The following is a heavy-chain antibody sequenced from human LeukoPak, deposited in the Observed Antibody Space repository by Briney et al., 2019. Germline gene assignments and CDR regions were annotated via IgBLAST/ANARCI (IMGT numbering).Heavy chain of an antibody. D-gene: IGHD3-10*01. CDR1: GFTFSDYY. CDR3: SRADYYGSGSPISLDV. J-gene: IGHJ6*04. V-gene: IGHV3-49*04. Sequence: GRSLRLSCAASGFTFSDYYMSWVRQAPGKGLEWVGLIRSIAYGVTTEYAASVKGRFTISRDDSKSIAYLQMNSLKTEDTAVYYCSRADYYGSGSPISLDVWGKGTTVTVSS. CDR2: IRSIAYGVTT.